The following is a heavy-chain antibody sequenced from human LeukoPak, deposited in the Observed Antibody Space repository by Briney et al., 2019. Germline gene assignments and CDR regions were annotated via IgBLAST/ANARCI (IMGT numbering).Heavy chain of an antibody. J-gene: IGHJ3*02. D-gene: IGHD6-19*01. Sequence: GESLKISCKGSGYSFTTNWIGWVRQMPGKGLEWMGIIYPGNSDTRYSPSFRGQVTISADRSISTAYQQWSSLKASDTAMYYCARPQSSGTAVGFDIWGPGTMVTVSS. CDR1: GYSFTTNW. CDR2: IYPGNSDT. V-gene: IGHV5-51*01. CDR3: ARPQSSGTAVGFDI.